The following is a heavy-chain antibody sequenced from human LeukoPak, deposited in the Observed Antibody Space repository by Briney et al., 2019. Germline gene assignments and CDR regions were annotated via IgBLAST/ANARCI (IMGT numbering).Heavy chain of an antibody. D-gene: IGHD4-17*01. Sequence: GGSLRLSCAASGFTFDSYGMNWVRQAPGKGLEWVSAISGSGGSTYYADSVKGRFTISRDNSKNSLYLQMNSLRAEDTAVYYCARFLDYGDYSIDYWGQGTLVTVSS. CDR3: ARFLDYGDYSIDY. CDR1: GFTFDSYG. CDR2: ISGSGGST. V-gene: IGHV3-23*01. J-gene: IGHJ4*02.